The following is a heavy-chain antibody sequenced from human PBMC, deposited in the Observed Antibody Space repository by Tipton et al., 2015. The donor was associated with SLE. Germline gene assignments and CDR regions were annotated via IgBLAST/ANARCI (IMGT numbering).Heavy chain of an antibody. CDR2: IYYSGST. Sequence: TLSLTCTVSGGSISSSYWSWIRQPPGKGLEWIGYIYYSGSTNHNPSLKSRVTISVDTSKNQFSLKLSSVTAADTAVYYCARDPGGATAEYFQHWGQGTLVTVSS. CDR3: ARDPGGATAEYFQH. CDR1: GGSISSSY. J-gene: IGHJ1*01. V-gene: IGHV4-4*08. D-gene: IGHD1-26*01.